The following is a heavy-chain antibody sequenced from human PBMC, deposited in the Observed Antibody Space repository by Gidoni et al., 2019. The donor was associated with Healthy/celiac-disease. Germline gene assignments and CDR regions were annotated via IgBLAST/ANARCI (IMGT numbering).Heavy chain of an antibody. CDR3: ARDRIVGSFDY. Sequence: EVQLVESGGGLVKPGVSLRLSCAASGFTFSSYSMNWFRQAPGKGLEWVSSISSSSSYIYYADSVKGRFTISRDNAKNSLYLQMNSLRAEDTAVYYCARDRIVGSFDYWGQGTLVTVSS. J-gene: IGHJ4*02. CDR2: ISSSSSYI. V-gene: IGHV3-21*01. CDR1: GFTFSSYS. D-gene: IGHD1-26*01.